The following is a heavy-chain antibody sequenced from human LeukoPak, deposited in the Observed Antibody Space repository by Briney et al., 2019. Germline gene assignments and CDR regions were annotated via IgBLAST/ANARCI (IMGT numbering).Heavy chain of an antibody. CDR2: IRSKPYGGTT. J-gene: IGHJ4*01. CDR1: GFTFGDYA. Sequence: PGRSLRLSCTASGFTFGDYAMSWFRQASGKGLEWVGVIRSKPYGGTTEYAASVQGRFTISRDDSKTIAYLQMNSLKTEDTAVYYCTRSGYSSNWSYYLDYWGQGTLVTVSS. CDR3: TRSGYSSNWSYYLDY. V-gene: IGHV3-49*03. D-gene: IGHD6-13*01.